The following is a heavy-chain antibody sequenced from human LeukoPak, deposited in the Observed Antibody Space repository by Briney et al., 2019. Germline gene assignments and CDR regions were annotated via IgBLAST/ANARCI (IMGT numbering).Heavy chain of an antibody. CDR3: ARVEYGDFNYYYYYYMDV. CDR1: GGSFSGYY. V-gene: IGHV4-59*01. D-gene: IGHD4-17*01. Sequence: SETLSLTCAVYGGSFSGYYWSWIRQPPGKGLEWIGYIYYSGSTNYNPSLKSRVTISVDTSKNQFSLKLSSVTAADTAVYYCARVEYGDFNYYYYYYMDVWGKGTTVTVSS. J-gene: IGHJ6*03. CDR2: IYYSGST.